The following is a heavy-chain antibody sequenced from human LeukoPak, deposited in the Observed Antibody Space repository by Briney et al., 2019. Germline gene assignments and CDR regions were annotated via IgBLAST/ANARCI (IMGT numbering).Heavy chain of an antibody. Sequence: GGSLRLSCAASGFTFSSYAMHWVRQAPGKGLEWVAVISYDGSNKYYADSVKGRFTISRDNSKNTLYLQMNSLRAEDTAVYYCASGHDYGDLVWGQGTLVTVSS. V-gene: IGHV3-30-3*01. CDR2: ISYDGSNK. CDR1: GFTFSSYA. CDR3: ASGHDYGDLV. J-gene: IGHJ4*02. D-gene: IGHD4-17*01.